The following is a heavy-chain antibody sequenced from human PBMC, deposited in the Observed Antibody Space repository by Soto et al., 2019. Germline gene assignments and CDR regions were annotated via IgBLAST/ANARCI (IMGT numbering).Heavy chain of an antibody. CDR2: ISYDGSNK. D-gene: IGHD3-22*01. V-gene: IGHV3-30*18. J-gene: IGHJ4*02. CDR1: GFTFSSYG. CDR3: AKEWVYDSSGWSFDY. Sequence: QVQLVESGGGVVQPGRSLRLSCAASGFTFSSYGMHWVRQAPGKGLEWVAVISYDGSNKYYEDFVKGRFTISRDNSKNTLYLQMNSLRAEDTAVYYCAKEWVYDSSGWSFDYWGQGTLVTASS.